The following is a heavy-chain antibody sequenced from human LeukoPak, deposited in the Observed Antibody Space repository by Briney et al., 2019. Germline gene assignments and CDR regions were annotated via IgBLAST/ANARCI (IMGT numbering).Heavy chain of an antibody. V-gene: IGHV3-21*01. CDR1: GFTFSSYS. CDR3: ARGVSSSTSSPDDY. Sequence: GGSLRLSCAASGFTFSSYSMNWVRQAPGKGLEWVSSISSSSSYMYYADSVKGRFTISRDNAKNSLYLQMNSLRAEDTAVYYCARGVSSSTSSPDDYWGQGTLVTVSS. D-gene: IGHD2-2*01. CDR2: ISSSSSYM. J-gene: IGHJ4*02.